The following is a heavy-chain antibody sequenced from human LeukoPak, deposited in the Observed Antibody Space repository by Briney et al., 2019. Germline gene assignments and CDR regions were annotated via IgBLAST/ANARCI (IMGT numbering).Heavy chain of an antibody. CDR3: ARGVEITGTKLDY. D-gene: IGHD1-7*01. J-gene: IGHJ4*02. V-gene: IGHV4-4*09. Sequence: SETLSLTCTVSGGSISSYYWSWIRQPPGKGLEWIGYIYTSGSTNYNPSLKSRVAISVDTSKNQFSLKLSSVTAADTAVYYCARGVEITGTKLDYWGQGTLVTVSS. CDR2: IYTSGST. CDR1: GGSISSYY.